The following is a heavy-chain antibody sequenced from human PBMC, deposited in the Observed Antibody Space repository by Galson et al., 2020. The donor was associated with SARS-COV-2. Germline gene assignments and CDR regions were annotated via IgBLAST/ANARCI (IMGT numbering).Heavy chain of an antibody. D-gene: IGHD5-12*01. V-gene: IGHV3-33*01. CDR1: GFTFSSYG. CDR2: IWYDGSNK. CDR3: ARAASVATADFDY. Sequence: GGSLRLSCAASGFTFSSYGMHWVRQAPGTGLEWVAVIWYDGSNKYYADSVKGRFTISRDNSKNTLYLQMNSLRAEDTAVYYCARAASVATADFDYWGQGTLVTVSS. J-gene: IGHJ4*02.